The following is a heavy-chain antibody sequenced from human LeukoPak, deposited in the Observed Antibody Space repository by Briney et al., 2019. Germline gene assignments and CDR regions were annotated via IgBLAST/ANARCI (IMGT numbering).Heavy chain of an antibody. V-gene: IGHV3-30*18. CDR2: ISYGGSNK. D-gene: IGHD3-10*01. J-gene: IGHJ4*02. CDR3: AKAWYYYGSASFFDY. Sequence: GGSVRLSCAASGFTLNSYGMHWVGEAPGEGREGGAVISYGGSNKYYADSVKGRFTISRDNSKNTLYLQMNSLRAEDTAVYYCAKAWYYYGSASFFDYWGQETLVPVSS. CDR1: GFTLNSYG.